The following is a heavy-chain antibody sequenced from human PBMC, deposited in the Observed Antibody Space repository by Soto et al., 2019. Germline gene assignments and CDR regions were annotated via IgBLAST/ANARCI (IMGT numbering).Heavy chain of an antibody. CDR3: ARKSIAARWTDY. J-gene: IGHJ4*02. Sequence: ASVKVSCKASGYTFTSYGISWVRQAPGQGLEWMGWISAYNGNTNYAQKLQGRVTMTTDTSASTAYMELRSLRSDDTAVYYCARKSIAARWTDYWGQGTLVTVSS. CDR1: GYTFTSYG. CDR2: ISAYNGNT. D-gene: IGHD6-6*01. V-gene: IGHV1-18*01.